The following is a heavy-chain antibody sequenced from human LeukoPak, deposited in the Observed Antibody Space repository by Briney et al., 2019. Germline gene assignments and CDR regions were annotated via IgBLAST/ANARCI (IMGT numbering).Heavy chain of an antibody. Sequence: SVKVSCKTSGGTFSSYAISWVRQAPGQGLGWMGGIIPIFDTANYAQKFQGRVTITADESTSTAYMELSSLRSEDTAVYYCARGNSPLGYCSSTSCYDFDYWGQGTLVTVSS. CDR3: ARGNSPLGYCSSTSCYDFDY. V-gene: IGHV1-69*13. J-gene: IGHJ4*02. CDR2: IIPIFDTA. CDR1: GGTFSSYA. D-gene: IGHD2-2*01.